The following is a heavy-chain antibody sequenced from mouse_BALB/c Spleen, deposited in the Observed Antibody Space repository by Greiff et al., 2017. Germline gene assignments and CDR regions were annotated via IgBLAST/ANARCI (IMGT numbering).Heavy chain of an antibody. CDR1: GFNIKDYY. Sequence: VQLQQSGAELVRSGASVKLSCTASGFNIKDYYMHWVKQRPEQGLEWIGWIDPENGDTEYAPKFQGKATMTADTSSNTAYLQLSSLTSEDTAVYYCNTYYVPFFAYGGQGTLVTVSA. D-gene: IGHD1-1*01. J-gene: IGHJ3*01. V-gene: IGHV14-4*02. CDR2: IDPENGDT. CDR3: NTYYVPFFAY.